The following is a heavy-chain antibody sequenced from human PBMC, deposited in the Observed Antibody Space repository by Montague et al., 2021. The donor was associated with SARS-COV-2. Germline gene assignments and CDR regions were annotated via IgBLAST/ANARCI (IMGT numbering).Heavy chain of an antibody. D-gene: IGHD5-12*01. Sequence: SETLSLTCTVSGGSISSNFWSWIRQPPGKGLEWIGYIYYSGSTXXXPSXKRRVTISVDTSKKQFSLQLSSVTAADTAVYYCARTRGYDPLFDFWGQGTLVTVSS. V-gene: IGHV4-59*01. CDR1: GGSISSNF. CDR3: ARTRGYDPLFDF. CDR2: IYYSGST. J-gene: IGHJ4*02.